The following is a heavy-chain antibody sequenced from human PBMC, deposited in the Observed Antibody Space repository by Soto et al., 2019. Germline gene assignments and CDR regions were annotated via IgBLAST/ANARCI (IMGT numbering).Heavy chain of an antibody. Sequence: SETLSLTCTVSGGSISSGGYYWSWIRQHPGKGLEWIGYIYYSGSTYYNPSLKSRVTISVDTSKNQFSLKLSSVTAADTAVYYRAREGGTYYYDSSGHDAFDIWGQGTMVTVSS. CDR1: GGSISSGGYY. CDR3: AREGGTYYYDSSGHDAFDI. CDR2: IYYSGST. J-gene: IGHJ3*02. D-gene: IGHD3-22*01. V-gene: IGHV4-31*03.